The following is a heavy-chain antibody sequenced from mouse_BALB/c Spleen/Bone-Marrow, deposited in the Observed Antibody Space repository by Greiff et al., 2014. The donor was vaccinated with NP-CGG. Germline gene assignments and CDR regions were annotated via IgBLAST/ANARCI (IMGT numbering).Heavy chain of an antibody. CDR3: ARINGYDY. CDR1: GYTFTSYW. CDR2: MDPNIGRT. D-gene: IGHD2-2*01. Sequence: VQVVESGAELVKPGASVKLSCKASGYTFTSYWMHWVKQRPGQGLEWIGEMDPNIGRTDYNKKFKSQVSLTVDKSSSTAYMHLSSLTSEDSAVYYCARINGYDYWGQGTTLTVSS. J-gene: IGHJ2*01. V-gene: IGHV1S81*02.